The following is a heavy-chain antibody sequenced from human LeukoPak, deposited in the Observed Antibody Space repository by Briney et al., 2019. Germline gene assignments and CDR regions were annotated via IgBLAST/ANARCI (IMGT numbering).Heavy chain of an antibody. CDR3: ARDRADFWSGYYGAWFDP. CDR2: IYYSGST. D-gene: IGHD3-3*01. Sequence: PSETLSLTCTVSGGSISSYYWSWIQQPPGKGLEWIGYIYYSGSTNYNPSLKSRVTISVDTSKNQFSLKLSSVTAADTAVYYCARDRADFWSGYYGAWFDPWGQGTLVTVSS. CDR1: GGSISSYY. V-gene: IGHV4-59*01. J-gene: IGHJ5*02.